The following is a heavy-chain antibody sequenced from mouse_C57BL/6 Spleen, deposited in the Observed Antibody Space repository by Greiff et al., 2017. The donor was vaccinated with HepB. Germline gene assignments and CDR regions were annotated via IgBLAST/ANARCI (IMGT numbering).Heavy chain of an antibody. Sequence: QVQLQQSGAELVKPGASVKLSCKASGYTFTSYGMHWVKQRPGQGLEWIGEINPSDGDTNYNHKFKGKATFTVDTSSSTAYMQLSSLTSEDSAVYYCARKDCGGNRWYFDVWGTGTTVTVSS. CDR1: GYTFTSYG. D-gene: IGHD1-1*01. CDR2: INPSDGDT. V-gene: IGHV1-50*01. J-gene: IGHJ1*03. CDR3: ARKDCGGNRWYFDV.